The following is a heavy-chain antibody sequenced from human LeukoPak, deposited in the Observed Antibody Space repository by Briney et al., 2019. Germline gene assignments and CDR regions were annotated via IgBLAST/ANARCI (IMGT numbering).Heavy chain of an antibody. J-gene: IGHJ4*02. V-gene: IGHV3-23*01. CDR2: FSGSGGST. CDR3: AKNLPGYSSSCGTN. Sequence: GGSLRLSCAASGFTFSSYAMSWVRQAPGKGLECISGFSGSGGSTYYADSVKGRFTISRDNSKNTLYLQMNSLRAEDTAVYYCAKNLPGYSSSCGTNWGQGTLVTVSS. D-gene: IGHD6-13*01. CDR1: GFTFSSYA.